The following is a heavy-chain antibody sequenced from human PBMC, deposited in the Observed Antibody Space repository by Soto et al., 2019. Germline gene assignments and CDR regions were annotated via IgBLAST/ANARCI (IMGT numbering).Heavy chain of an antibody. V-gene: IGHV3-66*01. CDR2: IYSDGST. CDR3: ATLTKYDILTGFYPC. D-gene: IGHD3-9*01. J-gene: IGHJ4*02. Sequence: VRSLRLSCAASGFTVNSNYSSWVLQAPGKGLEWVSVIYSDGSTYYADSVKGRFIISRDNSNNTLYFQMNSLRAEDTAVYYCATLTKYDILTGFYPCWGQGTLVTVSS. CDR1: GFTVNSNY.